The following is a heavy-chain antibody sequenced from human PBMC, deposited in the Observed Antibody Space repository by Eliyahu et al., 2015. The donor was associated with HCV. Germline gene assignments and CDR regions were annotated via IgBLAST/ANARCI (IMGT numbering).Heavy chain of an antibody. J-gene: IGHJ5*02. D-gene: IGHD6-19*01. CDR2: ISEDGTKK. CDR3: ARLXGVAVVVYDA. V-gene: IGHV3-30*03. Sequence: QVQLVESGGGMVQPGGSLRLSCGASGFXXNSYGIHVVRPGXGXGXEWVAYISEDGTKKNXADYVKGRFTMSRDXFTNTLYLQMNSLRAEDTAVYHCARLXGVAVVVYDAWGQGTLVTVSS. CDR1: GFXXNSYG.